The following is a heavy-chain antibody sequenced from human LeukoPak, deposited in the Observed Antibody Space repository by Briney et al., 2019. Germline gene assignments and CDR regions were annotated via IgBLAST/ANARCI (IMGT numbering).Heavy chain of an antibody. CDR2: IYYSGST. V-gene: IGHV4-30-4*08. CDR3: ARVLYYYGSGSYWADYYYYYYMDV. D-gene: IGHD3-10*01. CDR1: GGSISSGDYY. Sequence: SQTLSLTCTVSGGSISSGDYYWSWLRQPPGKGLEWIGYIYYSGSTYYNPYLKSRVTISVDTSKNQFSLKLSSVTAADTAVYYCARVLYYYGSGSYWADYYYYYYMDVWGKGTTVTVSS. J-gene: IGHJ6*03.